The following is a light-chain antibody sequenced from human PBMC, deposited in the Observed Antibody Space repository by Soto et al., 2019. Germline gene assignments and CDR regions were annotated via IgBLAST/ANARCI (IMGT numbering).Light chain of an antibody. V-gene: IGKV3-20*01. Sequence: EIVLTQSPGTLSLSPGERATLSCRASKSVSSNYLAWYQQPPGQAPRLLIYGASSRATGIPDRFSGSGSGIDFTLTISRLEPEDFAVYYCQQYGGSRLTFGGGTKVEIK. CDR1: KSVSSNY. J-gene: IGKJ4*01. CDR3: QQYGGSRLT. CDR2: GAS.